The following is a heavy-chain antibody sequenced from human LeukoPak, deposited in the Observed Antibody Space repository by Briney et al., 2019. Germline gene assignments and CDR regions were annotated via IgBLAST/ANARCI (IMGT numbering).Heavy chain of an antibody. D-gene: IGHD3-3*01. CDR2: INPNSGGT. V-gene: IGHV1-2*02. Sequence: ASVKVSCKASGYTFTGYYMHWVRQAPGQGLEWMGWINPNSGGTNYAQKFQGRGTMTRDTSISTAYMELSRLRSDDTAVYYCARGRRADFGVVIMFVYWGQGTLVTVSS. CDR1: GYTFTGYY. CDR3: ARGRRADFGVVIMFVY. J-gene: IGHJ4*02.